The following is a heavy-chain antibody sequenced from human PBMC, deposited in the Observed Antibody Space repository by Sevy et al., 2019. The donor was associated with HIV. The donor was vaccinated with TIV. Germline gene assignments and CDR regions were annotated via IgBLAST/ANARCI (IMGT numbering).Heavy chain of an antibody. CDR1: GFTFDDYA. CDR3: TRGLATADTPEYYFDY. J-gene: IGHJ4*02. D-gene: IGHD5-12*01. V-gene: IGHV3-49*03. CDR2: ITRNSYEAYGGTT. Sequence: GGSLRLSCTTSGFTFDDYAMSWFRQAPGKGLEWVAFITRNSYEAYGGTTDYGASVKGRFIISRDDPKSIAYLQMSSLKTEDTAVYYCTRGLATADTPEYYFDYWGQGTLVTVSS.